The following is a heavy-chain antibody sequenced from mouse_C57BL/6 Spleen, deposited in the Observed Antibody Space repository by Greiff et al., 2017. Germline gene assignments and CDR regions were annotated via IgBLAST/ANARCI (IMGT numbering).Heavy chain of an antibody. D-gene: IGHD6-1*01. Sequence: QVQLQQPGAELVMPGASVKLSCKASGYTFTSYWMHWVKQRPGQGLEWIGEIDPSDSYTNYNQKFKGKATLTVDKSSSTAYMQLSSLTSEDSAVXCCAHMRDYAMDYWGQGTSVTGSS. CDR1: GYTFTSYW. J-gene: IGHJ4*01. CDR2: IDPSDSYT. V-gene: IGHV1-69*01. CDR3: AHMRDYAMDY.